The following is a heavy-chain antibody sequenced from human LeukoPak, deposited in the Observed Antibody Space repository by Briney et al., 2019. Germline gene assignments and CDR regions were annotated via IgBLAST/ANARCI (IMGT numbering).Heavy chain of an antibody. J-gene: IGHJ4*02. V-gene: IGHV1-2*06. CDR3: ARVGEYGSGSYYVY. CDR1: GYTFTGYY. D-gene: IGHD3-10*01. CDR2: INPNSGGT. Sequence: ASVKVSCKASGYTFTGYYMHWVRQAPGQGPEWMGRINPNSGGTNYAQKFQGRVTMTRDTSISTAYMELSRLRSDDTAVYYCARVGEYGSGSYYVYWGQGTLVTVSS.